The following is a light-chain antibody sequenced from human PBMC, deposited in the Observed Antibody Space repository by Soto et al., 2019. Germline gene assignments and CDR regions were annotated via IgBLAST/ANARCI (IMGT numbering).Light chain of an antibody. CDR2: EVT. V-gene: IGLV2-14*01. CDR1: SSDVGGYDY. J-gene: IGLJ1*01. Sequence: QSALTQPASVSGSPGQSITISCTGTSSDVGGYDYVSWYQQHPGTAPRLIIFEVTNRPSGVSNRFSGSKSGNTASLTISGLQAEDEADYDCTSYTSSSTQVFGTGTKVTVL. CDR3: TSYTSSSTQV.